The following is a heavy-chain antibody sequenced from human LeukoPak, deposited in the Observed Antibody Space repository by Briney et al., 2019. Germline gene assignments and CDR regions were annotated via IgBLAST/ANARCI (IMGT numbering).Heavy chain of an antibody. CDR2: INPAGSET. J-gene: IGHJ4*02. V-gene: IGHV3-7*01. D-gene: IGHD2-15*01. CDR1: GFSFSAYW. CDR3: ARFGYVAAVDV. Sequence: GGSLRLSCAASGFSFSAYWMTWVRQAPGTGLEWVANINPAGSETYYVDPVKGRFGISRDNAKNLVYLQMNSLRAEDTAVYHCARFGYVAAVDVWGQGTPVTVSS.